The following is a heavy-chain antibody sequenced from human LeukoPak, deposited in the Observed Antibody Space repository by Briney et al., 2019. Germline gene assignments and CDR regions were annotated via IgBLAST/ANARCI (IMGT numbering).Heavy chain of an antibody. CDR1: GGSISPYF. CDR3: ARRQTYFDY. V-gene: IGHV4-59*08. Sequence: SETLSLTCTVSGGSISPYFWSWIRQPPGKGLEWIGYIYYSGSTNYNPSLKSRVTISVDTSKNQFSLKLSSMTAADTAVYYCARRQTYFDYWGQGTLVTVSS. CDR2: IYYSGST. J-gene: IGHJ4*02.